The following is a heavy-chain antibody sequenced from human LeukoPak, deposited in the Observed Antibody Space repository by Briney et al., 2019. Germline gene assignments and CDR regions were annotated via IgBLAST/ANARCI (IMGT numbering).Heavy chain of an antibody. Sequence: SGGSLRLSCAASGFTFSSYAMSWVRQAPGKGLVWVSRINNDGRSTTYADSVKGRFTISRDNARNTLYLQMNSLRPEDTAVYYCATHPRFDYWGQGALVTVSS. V-gene: IGHV3-74*01. CDR3: ATHPRFDY. CDR2: INNDGRST. J-gene: IGHJ4*02. CDR1: GFTFSSYA.